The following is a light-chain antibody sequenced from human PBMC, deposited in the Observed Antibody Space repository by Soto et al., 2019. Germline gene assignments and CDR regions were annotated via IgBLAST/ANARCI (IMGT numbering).Light chain of an antibody. J-gene: IGKJ5*01. CDR1: QSVSSN. CDR3: QQRSNWPPSIT. V-gene: IGKV3-11*01. Sequence: EIVLTQSPVTLSLSPGERATLSCRASQSVSSNLAWYQQKPGQAPRLLIYDASNRATGIPARFSGSGSGTDFTLTISSLEPEDFADYYCQQRSNWPPSITFGQGTRLEIK. CDR2: DAS.